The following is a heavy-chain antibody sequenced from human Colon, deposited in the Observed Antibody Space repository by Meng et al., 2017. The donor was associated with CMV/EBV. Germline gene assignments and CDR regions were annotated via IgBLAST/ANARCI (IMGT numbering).Heavy chain of an antibody. CDR3: VKDHMRGVLAGWFDS. CDR1: GFTFDDFA. CDR2: ISWNGVTA. D-gene: IGHD4/OR15-4a*01. Sequence: GESLKISCAASGFTFDDFAIHWVRQAPGRGLEWVSLISWNGVTAYYRDSVKGRFTISRDNIKNSLYLHMNSLRPEDSALYYCVKDHMRGVLAGWFDSWGQGTLVTVSS. J-gene: IGHJ5*01. V-gene: IGHV3-43D*03.